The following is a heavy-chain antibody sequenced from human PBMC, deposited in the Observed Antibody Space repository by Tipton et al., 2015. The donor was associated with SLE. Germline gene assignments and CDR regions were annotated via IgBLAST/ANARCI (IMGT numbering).Heavy chain of an antibody. CDR3: ARHSSSWYKDWFDP. CDR1: GGSISSSSYY. V-gene: IGHV4-39*01. J-gene: IGHJ5*02. D-gene: IGHD6-13*01. CDR2: IYYSGST. Sequence: TLSLTCTLSGGSISSSSYYWGWIRQPPGKGLEWIGSIYYSGSTYYNPSLKSRVTISGDTSKNQFSLKLSSVTAADTAVYYCARHSSSWYKDWFDPWGQGTLVTVSS.